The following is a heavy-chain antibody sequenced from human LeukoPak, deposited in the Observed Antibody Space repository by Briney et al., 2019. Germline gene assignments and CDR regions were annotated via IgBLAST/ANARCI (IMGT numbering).Heavy chain of an antibody. CDR2: ISSSGSTI. CDR3: ARDPRYYYGSGTRYGMDV. J-gene: IGHJ6*02. Sequence: GGSLRLSCAASGFTFSSYEMNWVRQAPGKGLEWASYISSSGSTIYYADSVKGRFTISRDNAKNSLYLQMNSLRAEDTAVYYCARDPRYYYGSGTRYGMDVWGQGTTVTVSS. D-gene: IGHD3-10*01. V-gene: IGHV3-48*03. CDR1: GFTFSSYE.